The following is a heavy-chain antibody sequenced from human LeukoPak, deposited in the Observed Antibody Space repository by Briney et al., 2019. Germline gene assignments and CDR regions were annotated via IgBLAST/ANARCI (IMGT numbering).Heavy chain of an antibody. CDR2: IYSGGST. J-gene: IGHJ4*02. D-gene: IGHD3-3*01. Sequence: GGSLRLSCAASGFTVSSNYMSWVRQAPGKGLEWVSVIYSGGSTYYADSVKGRFTISRDNPKNTLYLQMNSRRAEDTAVYYCAREYYDFWSGYRWGQGTLVTVSS. CDR3: AREYYDFWSGYR. V-gene: IGHV3-66*02. CDR1: GFTVSSNY.